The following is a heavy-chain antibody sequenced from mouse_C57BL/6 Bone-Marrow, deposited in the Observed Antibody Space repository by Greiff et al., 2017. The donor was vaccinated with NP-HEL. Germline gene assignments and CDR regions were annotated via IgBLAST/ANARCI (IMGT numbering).Heavy chain of an antibody. CDR2: IYPSDSET. Sequence: QVQLQQPGAELVRPGSSVKLSCKASGYTFTSYWMDWVKQRPGQGLEWIGNIYPSDSETHYNQKFKDKATLTVDKSSSTAYMQLSSLTSEDSAVYYCARGTYFDDWGQGTTLTVSS. CDR3: ARGTYFDD. V-gene: IGHV1-61*01. J-gene: IGHJ2*01. CDR1: GYTFTSYW. D-gene: IGHD2-14*01.